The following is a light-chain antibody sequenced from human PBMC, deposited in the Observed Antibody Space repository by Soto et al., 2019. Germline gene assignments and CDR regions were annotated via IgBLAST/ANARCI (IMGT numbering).Light chain of an antibody. J-gene: IGKJ4*02. CDR2: WAS. CDR3: QQSYSTHLR. CDR1: QSVLYSSNNKNY. Sequence: DIVMTQSPDSLAVSLGERATINCKSSQSVLYSSNNKNYLAWYQQKPGQPPKLLIYWASTRESGVPDRFSGSGSGTDFTLTISSLQPEDFATYYCQQSYSTHLRFGGGTKVEIK. V-gene: IGKV4-1*01.